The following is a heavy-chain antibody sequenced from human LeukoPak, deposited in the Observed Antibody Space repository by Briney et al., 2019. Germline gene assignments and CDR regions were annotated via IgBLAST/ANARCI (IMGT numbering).Heavy chain of an antibody. CDR1: GGSISSYY. Sequence: SETLSLTCTVSGGSISSYYWSWIRQPPGKGLEWIGYIYYSGSTNYNPSLKSRVTISLDTSESQFSLKLSSVTAADTAVYYCARLRASTVATINYYYYGMDVWGQGTTVTVSS. CDR3: ARLRASTVATINYYYYGMDV. CDR2: IYYSGST. V-gene: IGHV4-59*08. D-gene: IGHD5-12*01. J-gene: IGHJ6*02.